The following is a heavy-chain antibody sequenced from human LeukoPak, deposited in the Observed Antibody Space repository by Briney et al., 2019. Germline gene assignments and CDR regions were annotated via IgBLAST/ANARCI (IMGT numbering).Heavy chain of an antibody. CDR3: ARDTNDSGRPYYFDY. V-gene: IGHV4-34*01. Sequence: SETLSLTCAVYGGSFSGYYWGWIRQPPGKGLEWIGEINHSGSTNYNPSLKSRVTISVDTSKNQFSLELSSVTAADTAVYYCARDTNDSGRPYYFDYWGQGTLVTVSS. D-gene: IGHD3-10*01. CDR1: GGSFSGYY. J-gene: IGHJ4*02. CDR2: INHSGST.